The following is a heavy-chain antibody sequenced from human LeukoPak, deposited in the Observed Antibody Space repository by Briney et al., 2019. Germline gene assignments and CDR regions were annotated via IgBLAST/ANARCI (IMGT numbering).Heavy chain of an antibody. CDR2: INSDGSST. CDR3: AKGVGYCSGGSCQQFDY. D-gene: IGHD2-15*01. V-gene: IGHV3-74*01. CDR1: GFTFSSYW. Sequence: GGSLRLSCAASGFTFSSYWMHWVRQAPGKGLVWVSRINSDGSSTSYADSVKGRFTISRDNAKNTLYLQMNSLRAEDTAVYYCAKGVGYCSGGSCQQFDYWGQGTLVTVSS. J-gene: IGHJ4*02.